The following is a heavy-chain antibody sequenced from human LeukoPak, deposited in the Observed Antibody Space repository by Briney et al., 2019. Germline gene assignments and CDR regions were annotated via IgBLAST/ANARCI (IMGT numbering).Heavy chain of an antibody. D-gene: IGHD4-23*01. CDR3: TTDPEDYGGNPY. CDR2: IKSKTDGGTT. CDR1: GFTFSNAW. J-gene: IGHJ4*02. V-gene: IGHV3-15*01. Sequence: GGSLRLSCAASGFTFSNAWMSWVRQAPGKGLEWVGRIKSKTDGGTTDYAAPVKGRFTISRDDSKNTLYLQMNSLKTGDTAVYYCTTDPEDYGGNPYWGQGTLVTVSS.